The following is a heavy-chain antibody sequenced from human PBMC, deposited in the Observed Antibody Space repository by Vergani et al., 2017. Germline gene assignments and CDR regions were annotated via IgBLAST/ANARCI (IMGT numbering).Heavy chain of an antibody. CDR2: ISAYNGNT. J-gene: IGHJ4*02. D-gene: IGHD4-11*01. V-gene: IGHV1-18*04. Sequence: QVQLVQSGAEVKKPGASVKVSCTASGYTFTSYGISWVRQAPGQGLEWMGWISAYNGNTNYAQKLQGRVTMTTDTSTSTAYMELSRLRSDDTAVYYCARDQFPYTVTTLGDYWGQGTLVTVSS. CDR1: GYTFTSYG. CDR3: ARDQFPYTVTTLGDY.